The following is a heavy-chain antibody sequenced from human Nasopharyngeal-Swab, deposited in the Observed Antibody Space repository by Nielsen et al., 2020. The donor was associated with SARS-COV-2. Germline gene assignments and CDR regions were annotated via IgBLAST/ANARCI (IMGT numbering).Heavy chain of an antibody. V-gene: IGHV4-34*01. CDR2: INHSGST. Sequence: SETLSLTCAVYGGSFSGYYWSWIRQPPGKGLEWIGEINHSGSTNYNPSLKSRVTISVDTSKNQFSLKLSSVTAADTAVYYCARDTTPTNYYGSGSSQPYYYYGMDVWGQGTTVTVSS. D-gene: IGHD3-10*01. J-gene: IGHJ6*02. CDR3: ARDTTPTNYYGSGSSQPYYYYGMDV. CDR1: GGSFSGYY.